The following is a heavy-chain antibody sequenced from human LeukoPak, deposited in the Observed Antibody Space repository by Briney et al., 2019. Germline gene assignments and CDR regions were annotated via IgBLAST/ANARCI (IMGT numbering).Heavy chain of an antibody. CDR2: INPNSGGT. CDR3: ARSLIARGRLVRGNYFDY. CDR1: GYTFTGYY. Sequence: ASVKVSCKASGYTFTGYYMHWVRQAPGQGLEWMGWINPNSGGTNYAQKFQGRVTMTRDTSISTAYMELSRLRSDDTAVYYCARSLIARGRLVRGNYFDYWGQGTLVTVSS. D-gene: IGHD6-19*01. V-gene: IGHV1-2*02. J-gene: IGHJ4*02.